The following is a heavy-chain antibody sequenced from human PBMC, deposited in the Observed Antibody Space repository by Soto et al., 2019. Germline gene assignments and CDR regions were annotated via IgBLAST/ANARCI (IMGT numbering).Heavy chain of an antibody. CDR1: GFSLSTDGVG. J-gene: IGHJ4*02. D-gene: IGHD4-4*01. V-gene: IGHV2-5*02. CDR3: TQVTTTLTTL. Sequence: QITLKESGPTLVKPTQTLTLTCTFSGFSLSTDGVGVGWIRQPPGKALEWLALIYWDYDKRYSPSLERRLTITKYTSRNQVVLTMNNMDPGDTATYYCTQVTTTLTTLWGQGTLVNVSS. CDR2: IYWDYDK.